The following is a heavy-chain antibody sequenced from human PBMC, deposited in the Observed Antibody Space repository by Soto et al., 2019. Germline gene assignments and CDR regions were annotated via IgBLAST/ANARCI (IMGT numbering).Heavy chain of an antibody. D-gene: IGHD3-10*01. CDR2: ISYDGSNK. Sequence: QVQLVESGGGVVQPGRSLRLSCAASGFTFSSYGMHWVRQAPGKGLEWVAVISYDGSNKYYADSVKGRFTISRDNSKNTLLLKMISLKAENTAVYYCAKDMGHGGRGAFDIWGHGTMVTVSS. V-gene: IGHV3-30*18. CDR3: AKDMGHGGRGAFDI. J-gene: IGHJ3*02. CDR1: GFTFSSYG.